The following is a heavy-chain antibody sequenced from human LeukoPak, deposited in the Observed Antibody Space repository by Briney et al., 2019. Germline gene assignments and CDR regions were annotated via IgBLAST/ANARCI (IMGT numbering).Heavy chain of an antibody. CDR2: MNPNNGNT. CDR3: ARLHWESGGIYFYYYMDV. V-gene: IGHV1-8*01. Sequence: ASVKVSCKASGYTFTSYDINWVRQAPGQGLEWMASMNPNNGNTAYARKFQGRVTMTRDTSIGTAYLELSALRSEDTAVYYCARLHWESGGIYFYYYMDVWGKGTTVTVSS. D-gene: IGHD3-16*01. J-gene: IGHJ6*03. CDR1: GYTFTSYD.